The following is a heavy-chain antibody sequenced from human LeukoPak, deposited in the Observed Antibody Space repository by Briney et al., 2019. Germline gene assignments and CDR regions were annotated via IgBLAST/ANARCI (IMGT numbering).Heavy chain of an antibody. J-gene: IGHJ4*02. V-gene: IGHV3-23*01. CDR2: ISTTGGST. CDR1: GFSFNNYA. Sequence: GGSLRLSCAASGFSFNNYAMSWVRQAPGKGLEWVSAISTTGGSTYYADSVKGRFTISRDNTKNTVHLQMNSLRADDTAVYYCAKEEAEVGRPNFHSWGQGTLVTVSS. CDR3: AKEEAEVGRPNFHS.